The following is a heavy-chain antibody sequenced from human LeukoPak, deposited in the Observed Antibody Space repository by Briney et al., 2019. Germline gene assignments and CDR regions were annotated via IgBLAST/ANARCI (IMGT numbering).Heavy chain of an antibody. D-gene: IGHD3-16*01. J-gene: IGHJ4*02. CDR2: IIPIFDTS. CDR1: GGTFSSFA. Sequence: ASVKVSCKASGGTFSSFAITWVRQAPGQGLEWLGGIIPIFDTSHYAQKFRGRLTITADKSTSTAYMELSSLRSEDTAVYYCARDNDSRDPPHFDYWGQGTLVTVSS. V-gene: IGHV1-69*06. CDR3: ARDNDSRDPPHFDY.